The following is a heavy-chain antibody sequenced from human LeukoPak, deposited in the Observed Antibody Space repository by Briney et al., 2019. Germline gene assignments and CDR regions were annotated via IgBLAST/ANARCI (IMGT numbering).Heavy chain of an antibody. CDR1: GFTFSSYA. D-gene: IGHD6-19*01. CDR3: ASGGYSSGWHQGNLDY. V-gene: IGHV3-30-3*01. CDR2: ISYDGSNK. J-gene: IGHJ4*02. Sequence: GRSLRLSCAASGFTFSSYAMHWVRQAPGKGLEWVAVISYDGSNKYYADSVKGRFTISRDNSKNTLYLQMNSLRAEDTAVYYCASGGYSSGWHQGNLDYRGQGTLVTVSS.